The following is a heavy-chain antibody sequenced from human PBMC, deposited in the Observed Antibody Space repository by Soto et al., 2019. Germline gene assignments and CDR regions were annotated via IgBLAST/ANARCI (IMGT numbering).Heavy chain of an antibody. Sequence: PGGSLRLSCAASGFTFSSYSMNWVRQAPGKGLEWVSYISSSSSTIYYADSVKGRFTISRDNAKNSLYLQMNSLRAEDTAVYYCARGPYYYYYYMDVWGKGTTVTVSS. CDR2: ISSSSSTI. CDR1: GFTFSSYS. CDR3: ARGPYYYYYYMDV. V-gene: IGHV3-48*01. J-gene: IGHJ6*03.